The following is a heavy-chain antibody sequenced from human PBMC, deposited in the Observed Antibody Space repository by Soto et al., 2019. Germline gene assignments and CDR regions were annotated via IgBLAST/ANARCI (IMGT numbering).Heavy chain of an antibody. Sequence: QVQLVESGGGVVQPGRSLRLSCAASGFTFSSYGMHWVRQAPGKGLEWVAVIWYDGSNKYYADSVKGRFTISRDNSKNTLYLQMNSLRAEDTAVYYCARDVGGYCSGGSCYSFWPGAADQSFDIWGQGTMVTVSS. CDR1: GFTFSSYG. CDR2: IWYDGSNK. J-gene: IGHJ3*02. V-gene: IGHV3-33*01. CDR3: ARDVGGYCSGGSCYSFWPGAADQSFDI. D-gene: IGHD2-15*01.